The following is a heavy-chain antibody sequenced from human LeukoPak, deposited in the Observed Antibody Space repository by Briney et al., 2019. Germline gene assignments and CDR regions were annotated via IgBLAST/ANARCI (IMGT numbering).Heavy chain of an antibody. CDR2: INHSGST. Sequence: SETLSLTCAVYGGSFSGYYWSWIRQPPGKGLEWIGEINHSGSTNYNPSLKSRVTISVDTSKNQFSLKLSSVTAADTAVYYCARAQSGSYLSGAFDIWGQGTMVTVSS. CDR3: ARAQSGSYLSGAFDI. J-gene: IGHJ3*02. D-gene: IGHD1-26*01. CDR1: GGSFSGYY. V-gene: IGHV4-34*01.